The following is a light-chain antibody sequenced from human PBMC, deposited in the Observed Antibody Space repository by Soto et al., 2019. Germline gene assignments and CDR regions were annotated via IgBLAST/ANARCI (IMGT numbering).Light chain of an antibody. CDR1: QSVSNNY. CDR2: GAS. Sequence: IALTQSPGTLPLSPGESATLSCRASQSVSNNYLAWYQQKPGQAPGLLIYGASNRATGIPDRFSGSGSGTDFTLTISRLEPEDFAVYYCQQYGRSGTFGQGTKVDI. CDR3: QQYGRSGT. V-gene: IGKV3-20*01. J-gene: IGKJ1*01.